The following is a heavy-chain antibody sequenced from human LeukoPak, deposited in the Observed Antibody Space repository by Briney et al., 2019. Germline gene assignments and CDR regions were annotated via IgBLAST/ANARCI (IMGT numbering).Heavy chain of an antibody. CDR2: ISGSGGST. CDR3: GKGQQPTTYYMDV. J-gene: IGHJ6*03. D-gene: IGHD6-13*01. Sequence: PGGSLRLSCAASGFTFSSYAMSWVRQAPGKGLEWVSAISGSGGSTYYADSVKGRFTISRDNSKNTLYLQMNNLRAEDTAVYYCGKGQQPTTYYMDVWGKGTTVTVSS. CDR1: GFTFSSYA. V-gene: IGHV3-23*01.